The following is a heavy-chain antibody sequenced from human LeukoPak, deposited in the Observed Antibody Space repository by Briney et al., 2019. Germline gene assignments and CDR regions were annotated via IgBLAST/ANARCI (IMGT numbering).Heavy chain of an antibody. V-gene: IGHV3-48*03. J-gene: IGHJ4*02. CDR1: GFTFSSYE. CDR3: ARERAYYFDY. Sequence: GGSLRLSCAASGFTFSSYEMNWVRQAPGKGLEWVSYISSSGSTTYYADSVKGRFTISRDNAKNSLYLQMNSLRAEDTAVYYCARERAYYFDYWGQGTLVTVSS. CDR2: ISSSGSTT.